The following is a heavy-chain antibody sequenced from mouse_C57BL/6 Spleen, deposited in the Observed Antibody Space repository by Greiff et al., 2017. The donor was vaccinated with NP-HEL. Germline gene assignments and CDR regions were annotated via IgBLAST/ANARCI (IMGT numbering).Heavy chain of an antibody. CDR2: IRLKSDNYAT. D-gene: IGHD2-1*01. CDR3: TGASGNYGWFAY. Sequence: EVKLEESGGGLVQPGGSMKLSCVASGFTFSNYWMNWVRQSPEKGLEWVAQIRLKSDNYATHYAESVKGRFTISRDDSKSSVYLQMNNLRAEDTGIYYCTGASGNYGWFAYWGQGTLVTVSA. V-gene: IGHV6-3*01. CDR1: GFTFSNYW. J-gene: IGHJ3*01.